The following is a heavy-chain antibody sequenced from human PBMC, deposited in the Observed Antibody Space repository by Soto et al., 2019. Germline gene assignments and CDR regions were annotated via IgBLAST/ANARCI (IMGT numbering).Heavy chain of an antibody. CDR3: ARGRLTWIDAFDI. CDR1: GGSVSSNSYS. J-gene: IGHJ3*02. D-gene: IGHD5-12*01. CDR2: IYSTENT. Sequence: PSETLSLTCTVSGGSVSSNSYSWGWIRQSPGKGLEWIGIIYSTENTYYHPSLLSRVTISADTSMNEFSLRLSSVTAADTAVYYCARGRLTWIDAFDIWGQGTTVTVSS. V-gene: IGHV4-39*07.